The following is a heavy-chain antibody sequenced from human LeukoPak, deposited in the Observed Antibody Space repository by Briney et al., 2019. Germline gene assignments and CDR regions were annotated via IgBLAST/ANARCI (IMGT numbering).Heavy chain of an antibody. V-gene: IGHV1-2*02. D-gene: IGHD3-10*01. CDR1: GYTFTGYY. Sequence: ASVKVSCKASGYTFTGYYMHWVRQAPGQGLEWMGWINPNSGGTNYAQKFQGRVTMTRDTSISTAYMELSRLRSDDTAVYYCARDYCGSGSYYRGVVYWGQGTLVTVSS. J-gene: IGHJ4*02. CDR2: INPNSGGT. CDR3: ARDYCGSGSYYRGVVY.